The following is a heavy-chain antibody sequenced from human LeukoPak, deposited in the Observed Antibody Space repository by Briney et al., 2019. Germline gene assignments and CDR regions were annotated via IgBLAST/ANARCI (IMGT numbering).Heavy chain of an antibody. CDR3: ATGVGRGYIVFDY. D-gene: IGHD5-24*01. J-gene: IGHJ4*02. V-gene: IGHV4-59*01. Sequence: SSETLSLTCTVSGGSISSYYWSWIRQPPGKGLEWIGCIYYSGSTNYNPSLKSRVTISIGTSKNQFSLKLSSVTAEDTAVYYCATGVGRGYIVFDYWGQGTLVTVSS. CDR1: GGSISSYY. CDR2: IYYSGST.